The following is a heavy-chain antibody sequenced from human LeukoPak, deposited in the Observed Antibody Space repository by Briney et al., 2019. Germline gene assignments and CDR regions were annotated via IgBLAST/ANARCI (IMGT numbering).Heavy chain of an antibody. V-gene: IGHV3-21*01. CDR2: ISSSSSYI. Sequence: GGSLRLSCAASGFTFSSYSMNWVRQAPGKGLEWVSSISSSSSYIYYADSVKGRFTISRDNAKNSLYLQMNSLRAEDTAVYYCARDSYSVWFGEFDYWGQGTLVTVSS. CDR1: GFTFSSYS. J-gene: IGHJ4*02. CDR3: ARDSYSVWFGEFDY. D-gene: IGHD3-10*01.